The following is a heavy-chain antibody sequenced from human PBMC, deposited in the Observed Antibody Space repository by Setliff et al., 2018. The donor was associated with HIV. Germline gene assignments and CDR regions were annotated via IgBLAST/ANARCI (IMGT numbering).Heavy chain of an antibody. D-gene: IGHD3-10*01. CDR2: IIPSGGST. CDR3: ARDGASGSDYYWADY. J-gene: IGHJ4*02. V-gene: IGHV1-46*01. Sequence: ASVKVSCKASGYTLTKSIIHWVRQAPGQGLEWMGAIIPSGGSTGYAEKFQARVTLTRDTSTSTVYMELSGLREEDTAVYYCARDGASGSDYYWADYWGQGTLVTVSS. CDR1: GYTLTKSI.